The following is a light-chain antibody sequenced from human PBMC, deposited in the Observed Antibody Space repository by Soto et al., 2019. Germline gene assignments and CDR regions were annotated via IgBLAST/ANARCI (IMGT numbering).Light chain of an antibody. Sequence: DIQMTQSPSSRSASVGDRGSSTCRAGLSINRFLNGYQQKPGKAPKLLIYGASSLQSGVPSRFSGSGSGTDFTLTISSLQPEDFATYYCQQSYSSPQTFGQGTKVETK. V-gene: IGKV1-39*01. CDR2: GAS. J-gene: IGKJ1*01. CDR3: QQSYSSPQT. CDR1: LSINRF.